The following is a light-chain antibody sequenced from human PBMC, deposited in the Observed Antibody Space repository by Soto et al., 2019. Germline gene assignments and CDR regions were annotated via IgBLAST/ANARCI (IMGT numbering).Light chain of an antibody. CDR1: QSVSSY. V-gene: IGKV3-11*01. CDR3: HQRSNKTSTIT. Sequence: EIVLTQSPATLSVSPGDRATLSCRASQSVSSYLAWYQQKPGQAPKLLIYDASNRATGIPARFSGSGSGTDITFTISSLEPEDDAVYYCHQRSNKTSTITFGQGTQLEIK. CDR2: DAS. J-gene: IGKJ5*01.